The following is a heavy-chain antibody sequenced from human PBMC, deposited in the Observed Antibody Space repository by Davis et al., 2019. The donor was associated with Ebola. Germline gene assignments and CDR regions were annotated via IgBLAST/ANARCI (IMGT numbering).Heavy chain of an antibody. V-gene: IGHV6-1*01. D-gene: IGHD3-16*01. J-gene: IGHJ6*02. CDR2: TYYKSKWYN. CDR1: GDSVSTAG. CDR3: VRGWGRSGLDV. Sequence: PSETLSLTCAISGDSVSTAGWNWIRQSPSRGLEWLGRTYYKSKWYNDYAGSVTSRISIKSDTSKNQISLQLNSVTPEDTAVYYCVRGWGRSGLDVWGQGTTVTVSS.